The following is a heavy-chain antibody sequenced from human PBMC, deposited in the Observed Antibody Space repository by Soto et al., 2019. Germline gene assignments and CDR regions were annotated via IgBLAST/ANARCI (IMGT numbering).Heavy chain of an antibody. CDR3: AKDLQFSGWLSAQTFDY. Sequence: EVQLLESGGGLVQPGGSLRLSCAVSGFTFNSHAMSWVRQAPGKGLECVSTISGSDGSTNYADSVKGRFTISRDKSKSTLYLQMTSLRAEDTAVYYCAKDLQFSGWLSAQTFDYWGQGTQVTGSS. CDR2: ISGSDGST. J-gene: IGHJ4*02. CDR1: GFTFNSHA. V-gene: IGHV3-23*01. D-gene: IGHD6-19*01.